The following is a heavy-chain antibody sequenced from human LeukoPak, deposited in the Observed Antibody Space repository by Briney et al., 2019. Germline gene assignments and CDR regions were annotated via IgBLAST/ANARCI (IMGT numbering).Heavy chain of an antibody. CDR3: ARVRFRGYDWMTYGMDV. CDR2: ISYDGSNK. CDR1: GFTFSSYA. V-gene: IGHV3-30-3*01. Sequence: PGGSLRLSCAASGFTFSSYAMHWVRQAPGKGLEWVAVISYDGSNKYYADSVKGRFTISRDNSKNTLYLQMNSLRAEDTAVYYCARVRFRGYDWMTYGMDVWAKGPRSPSP. D-gene: IGHD5-12*01. J-gene: IGHJ6*02.